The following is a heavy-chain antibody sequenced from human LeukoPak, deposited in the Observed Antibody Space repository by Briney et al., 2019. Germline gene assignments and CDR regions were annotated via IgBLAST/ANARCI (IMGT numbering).Heavy chain of an antibody. Sequence: PGGSLRLSCAASGFTFSTYWMHWVRQAPGKGLEWVANIKQDGSEKYYVDSVKGRFTISRDNAKNSVYLEMNSLSAENTAVYYCSRGGPFGGYWSQGTLVTVSS. CDR1: GFTFSTYW. V-gene: IGHV3-7*03. CDR3: SRGGPFGGY. D-gene: IGHD3-16*01. J-gene: IGHJ4*02. CDR2: IKQDGSEK.